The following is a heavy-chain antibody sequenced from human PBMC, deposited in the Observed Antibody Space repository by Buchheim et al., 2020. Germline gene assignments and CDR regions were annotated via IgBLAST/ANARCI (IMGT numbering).Heavy chain of an antibody. Sequence: EVQLVESGGGLVQPGGSLRLSCAASGFTFSSYSMNWVRQAPGKGLEWVSYISSSSSTIYYADSVKGRFTISRDNAKNSLYLQMNSLGDEDTAVYYCARDLGQPAGYGMDVWGQGTT. CDR3: ARDLGQPAGYGMDV. CDR1: GFTFSSYS. J-gene: IGHJ6*02. CDR2: ISSSSSTI. D-gene: IGHD1-14*01. V-gene: IGHV3-48*02.